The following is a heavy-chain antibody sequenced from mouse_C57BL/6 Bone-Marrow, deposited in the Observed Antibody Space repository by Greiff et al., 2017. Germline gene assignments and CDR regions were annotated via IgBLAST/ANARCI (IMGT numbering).Heavy chain of an antibody. V-gene: IGHV5-6*01. CDR3: ARLIYYVNYHTPGTEGY. CDR2: ISSGGSYT. D-gene: IGHD2-1*01. CDR1: GFTFSSYG. Sequence: EVQGVESGGDLVKPGGSLKLSCAASGFTFSSYGMSWVRQTPDKRLEWVATISSGGSYTYYPDSVKGRFTISRDNAKNTLYLQMSSLKSEDTAMYYCARLIYYVNYHTPGTEGYWGQGTTLTVSS. J-gene: IGHJ2*01.